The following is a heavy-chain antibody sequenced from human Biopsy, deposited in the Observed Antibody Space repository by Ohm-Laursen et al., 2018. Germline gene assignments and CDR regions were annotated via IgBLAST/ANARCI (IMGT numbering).Heavy chain of an antibody. CDR1: GFSLSARGMC. J-gene: IGHJ6*02. CDR3: ARTPILIVSAGLVYRHRRHLQGMDV. Sequence: TQTLTLTGSFSGFSLSARGMCVSWIRQAPGKALEWLASAGWDDYKDYSASLQTKLSISKDTSNDQMVLTVNNVDPADTAAYYCARTPILIVSAGLVYRHRRHLQGMDVWGQGIAVTVS. D-gene: IGHD6-13*01. V-gene: IGHV2-70*11. CDR2: AGWDDYK.